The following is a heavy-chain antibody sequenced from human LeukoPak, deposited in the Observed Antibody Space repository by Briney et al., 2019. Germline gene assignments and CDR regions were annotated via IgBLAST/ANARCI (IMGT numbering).Heavy chain of an antibody. D-gene: IGHD3-22*01. J-gene: IGHJ4*02. Sequence: SETLSLTCAVYGGSFSGYYWSWIRQPPGKGLEWIGEINHSGSTNYNPSLKSRVTISVDTCKNQFSLKLSSVTAADTAVYYCARARGPYYYDSSGYYSIWGQGTLVTVSS. CDR1: GGSFSGYY. CDR3: ARARGPYYYDSSGYYSI. CDR2: INHSGST. V-gene: IGHV4-34*01.